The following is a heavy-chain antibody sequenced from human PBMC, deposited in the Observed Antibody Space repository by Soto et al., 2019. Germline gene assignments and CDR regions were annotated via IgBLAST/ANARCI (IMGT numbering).Heavy chain of an antibody. J-gene: IGHJ6*02. CDR2: ISYDGSNK. CDR3: AREFVVTAYYYYGMGV. Sequence: QVQLVESGGGVVQPGRSLRLSCAASGFTFSSYAMHWVRQAPGKGLEWVAVISYDGSNKYYADSVKGRFTISRDNSKNTLYLQMNSLRAEDTAVYYCAREFVVTAYYYYGMGVWGQGTTVTVSS. V-gene: IGHV3-30-3*01. CDR1: GFTFSSYA. D-gene: IGHD2-2*01.